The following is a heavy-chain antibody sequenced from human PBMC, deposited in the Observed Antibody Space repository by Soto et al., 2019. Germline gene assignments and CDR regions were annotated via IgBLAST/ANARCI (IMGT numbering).Heavy chain of an antibody. CDR3: AGDMRSYYYGAGSYYRGEFDP. J-gene: IGHJ5*02. CDR1: GGTFSSYS. Sequence: SVKVSCKASGGTFSSYSISGVRQDPGRGLAWMGGNRPIFSTANYAQKSQGRVTITADKSTSTAYMEMSSLRSEYTAVYYCAGDMRSYYYGAGSYYRGEFDPWGQGTLVTVSS. V-gene: IGHV1-69*06. D-gene: IGHD3-10*01. CDR2: NRPIFSTA.